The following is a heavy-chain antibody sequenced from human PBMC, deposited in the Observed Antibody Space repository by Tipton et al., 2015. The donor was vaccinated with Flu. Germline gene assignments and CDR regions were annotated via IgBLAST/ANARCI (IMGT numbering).Heavy chain of an antibody. V-gene: IGHV1-46*01. CDR2: INPSGGST. D-gene: IGHD6-19*01. Sequence: QVQLVQSGAEVKKPGASVKVSCKASGYTFTSYYMHWVRQAPGQGLEWMGIINPSGGSTSYAQKFQGRVTMTRDTSTSTVYMELSSLRSEDTAVYYCARDLGGGSGWYEGFDYWGQGTLVTVSS. CDR3: ARDLGGGSGWYEGFDY. J-gene: IGHJ4*02. CDR1: GYTFTSYY.